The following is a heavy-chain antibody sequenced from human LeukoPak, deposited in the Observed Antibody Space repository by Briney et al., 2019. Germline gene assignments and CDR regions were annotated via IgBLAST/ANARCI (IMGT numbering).Heavy chain of an antibody. CDR3: ARGWTELLDAFDI. Sequence: GGSLRLSCAASGFTFSSYEMNWVRQAPGKGLEWVSYIISSGSTIYYADSVKGRFTISRDNAKNSLYLQMNSLRAEDTAVYYCARGWTELLDAFDIWGQGTMVTVSS. CDR2: IISSGSTI. J-gene: IGHJ3*02. D-gene: IGHD1-26*01. CDR1: GFTFSSYE. V-gene: IGHV3-48*03.